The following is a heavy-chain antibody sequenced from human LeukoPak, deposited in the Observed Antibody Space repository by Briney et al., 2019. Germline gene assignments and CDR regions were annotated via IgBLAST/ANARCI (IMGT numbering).Heavy chain of an antibody. J-gene: IGHJ4*02. CDR3: ASGGLLGVQEVDFDY. CDR1: GFTFSSYS. V-gene: IGHV3-21*01. CDR2: ISSSSSYI. Sequence: GGSLRLSCAASGFTFSSYSMNWVRQAPGKGREWAPSISSSSSYIYYADSVKGRFTISRDNAKNSLYLQMNSLRAEDTAVYYCASGGLLGVQEVDFDYWGQGTLVTVSS. D-gene: IGHD3-10*01.